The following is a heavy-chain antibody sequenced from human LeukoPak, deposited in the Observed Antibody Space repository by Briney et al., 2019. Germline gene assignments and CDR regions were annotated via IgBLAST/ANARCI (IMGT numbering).Heavy chain of an antibody. J-gene: IGHJ4*02. V-gene: IGHV3-9*01. D-gene: IGHD2-15*01. Sequence: GGSLRLSCAASGFTFDDYAMHWVRQAPGKGLEWVSGISWNSGSIGYADSVKGRFTISRDNAKNSLYLQMNSLRAEDAALYYCAKDGGVVAAWWGQGTLVTVSS. CDR2: ISWNSGSI. CDR1: GFTFDDYA. CDR3: AKDGGVVAAW.